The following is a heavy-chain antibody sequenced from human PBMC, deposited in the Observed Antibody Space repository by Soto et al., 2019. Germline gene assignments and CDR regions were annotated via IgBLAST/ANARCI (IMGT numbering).Heavy chain of an antibody. D-gene: IGHD3-16*02. CDR3: ARGIWDDYICGSYRYYYYYYYMDV. V-gene: IGHV1-8*01. Sequence: QVQLVQSGAEVKKPGASVKVSCKASGYTFTSYDINWVRQATGQGLEWMGWMNPNSGNTGYAQKFQGRVTMTRNTSISTAYMELSSLRSEDTAVYYCARGIWDDYICGSYRYYYYYYYMDVWGKGTTVTVSS. CDR1: GYTFTSYD. J-gene: IGHJ6*03. CDR2: MNPNSGNT.